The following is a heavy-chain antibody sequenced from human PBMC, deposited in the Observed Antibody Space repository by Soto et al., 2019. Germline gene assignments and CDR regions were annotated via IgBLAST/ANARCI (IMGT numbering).Heavy chain of an antibody. J-gene: IGHJ4*02. CDR2: INAGSGDT. Sequence: GASVKVSCKTSGYTFTNYVMNWVRQAPGQSLEWMGWINAGSGDTEYSQRFQGRVTITRDTSASTAYLELSSLRSEDTAVYYCARTGYCISTSCSQDFDYWGQGTLVTVSS. V-gene: IGHV1-3*01. D-gene: IGHD2-2*03. CDR3: ARTGYCISTSCSQDFDY. CDR1: GYTFTNYV.